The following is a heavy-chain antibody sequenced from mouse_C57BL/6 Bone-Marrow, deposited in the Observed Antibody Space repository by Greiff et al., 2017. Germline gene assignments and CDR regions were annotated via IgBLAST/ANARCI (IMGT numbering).Heavy chain of an antibody. CDR1: GFTFSDYY. CDR3: ARELGRSFDY. V-gene: IGHV5-16*01. CDR2: INYDGSST. D-gene: IGHD4-1*01. J-gene: IGHJ2*01. Sequence: EVMLVESEGGLVQPGSSMKLSCTASGFTFSDYYMAWVRQVPEKGLEWVANINYDGSSTYYLDSLKSRFIISRDNAKNILYLQMSSLKSEDTATYYCARELGRSFDYWGQGTTLTVSS.